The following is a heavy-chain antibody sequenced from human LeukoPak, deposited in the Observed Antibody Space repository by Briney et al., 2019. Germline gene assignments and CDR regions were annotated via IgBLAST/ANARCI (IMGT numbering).Heavy chain of an antibody. D-gene: IGHD2-2*01. CDR2: IIPIFVTA. V-gene: IGHV1-69*05. Sequence: SVRVSCRAPGGTLRSYATSWGRQCPGQGLEWMGGIIPIFVTANSAQTFQGRVTNTTGESTSTAYMELGSLGSEDPAVYYWAAGYCSSTSCPHDYWGQGTLVGVSS. CDR1: GGTLRSYA. J-gene: IGHJ4*02. CDR3: AAGYCSSTSCPHDY.